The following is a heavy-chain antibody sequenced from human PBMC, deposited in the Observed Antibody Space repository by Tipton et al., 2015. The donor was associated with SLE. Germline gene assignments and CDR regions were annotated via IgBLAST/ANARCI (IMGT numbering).Heavy chain of an antibody. D-gene: IGHD1-26*01. V-gene: IGHV1-46*03. CDR3: AAGVGAKSGSFDY. CDR2: INPSGGST. CDR1: GYTFTSYG. J-gene: IGHJ4*02. Sequence: QSGPEVKKPGASVKVSCKASGYTFTSYGISWVRQAPGQGLEWMGIINPSGGSTSYAQKFQGRVTMTRDTSTSTVYMELSSLRSEDTAVYYCAAGVGAKSGSFDYWGQGTLVTVSS.